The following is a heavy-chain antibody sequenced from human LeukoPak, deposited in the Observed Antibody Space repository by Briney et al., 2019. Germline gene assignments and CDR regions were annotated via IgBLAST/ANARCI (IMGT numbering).Heavy chain of an antibody. CDR3: ARASLGTMVRGVIRYYYMDV. J-gene: IGHJ6*03. D-gene: IGHD3-10*01. CDR2: ISGSGGST. Sequence: QSGGSLRLSCAASGFTFSSYAMSWVRQAPGKGLEWVSAISGSGGSTYYADSVKGRFTISRDNSKNTLYLQMNSLRAEDTAVYYCARASLGTMVRGVIRYYYMDVWGKGTAVTISS. CDR1: GFTFSSYA. V-gene: IGHV3-23*01.